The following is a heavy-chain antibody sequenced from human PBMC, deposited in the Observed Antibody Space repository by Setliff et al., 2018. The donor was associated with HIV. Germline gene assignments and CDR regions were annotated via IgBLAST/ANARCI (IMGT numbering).Heavy chain of an antibody. Sequence: SETLSLTCTVSGDSISSGHYWGWIRQPPGKGLEWNGRIYHSGSTYYNPSLKSRVTISVDTSKNQFYLKLSSVHAADTAVYYCARGRFSGSYGYWGQGTLVTVSS. J-gene: IGHJ4*02. D-gene: IGHD1-26*01. V-gene: IGHV4-38-2*02. CDR3: ARGRFSGSYGY. CDR1: GDSISSGHY. CDR2: IYHSGST.